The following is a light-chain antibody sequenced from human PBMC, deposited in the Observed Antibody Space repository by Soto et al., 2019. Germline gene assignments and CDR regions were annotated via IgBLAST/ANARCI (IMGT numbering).Light chain of an antibody. V-gene: IGKV1-39*01. J-gene: IGKJ5*01. CDR1: QSITIN. CDR2: SAS. CDR3: QRTYNAPT. Sequence: DIQMTQSPSSLSASVGDRVTITCRASQSITINLNWYQKKPGRAPNLLIYSASNLQSGVPSRFSGSGSGTDFTLTISSLQPEDVATYYGQRTYNAPTFGQGTRLEIK.